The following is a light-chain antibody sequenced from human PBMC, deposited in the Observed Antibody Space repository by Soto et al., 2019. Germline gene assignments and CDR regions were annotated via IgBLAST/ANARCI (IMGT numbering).Light chain of an antibody. Sequence: DIQMPQSPSTLSASVGDTVTITCRASQSISSYLNWYQQKPGKAPKLLIYAASSLQSGVPSRFSGSGSGTGFTLTISSLQPEEFATYYCQQSYSTLITFGQGTRLEIK. CDR1: QSISSY. CDR2: AAS. J-gene: IGKJ5*01. V-gene: IGKV1-39*01. CDR3: QQSYSTLIT.